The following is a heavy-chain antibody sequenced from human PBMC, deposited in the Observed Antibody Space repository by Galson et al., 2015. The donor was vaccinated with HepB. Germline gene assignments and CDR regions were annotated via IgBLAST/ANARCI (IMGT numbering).Heavy chain of an antibody. CDR3: TTVVVVVVAATGELLTFDY. D-gene: IGHD2-15*01. CDR2: IKSKTDGGTT. J-gene: IGHJ4*02. CDR1: GFTFSNAW. V-gene: IGHV3-15*01. Sequence: SLRLSCAASGFTFSNAWISWARKARGQGLEWVGRIKSKTDGGTTDYAAPVKGRFTISRDDSKNTLYLQMNSLKTEDTAVYYCTTVVVVVVAATGELLTFDYWGQGTLVTVSS.